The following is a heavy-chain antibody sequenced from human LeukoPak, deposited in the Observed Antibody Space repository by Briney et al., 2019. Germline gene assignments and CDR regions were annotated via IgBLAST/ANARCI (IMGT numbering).Heavy chain of an antibody. Sequence: GGSLRLSCAASGFTFSSYGMHWVRQAPGKGPEWVSFIRYDGRDKYYADSVKGRFTISRDNSKHTLYLQMNSLRAEDTAVYFCAKDHRNHYDSGDYGNPGYWGQGTLVTVSS. V-gene: IGHV3-30*02. D-gene: IGHD3-22*01. CDR1: GFTFSSYG. CDR3: AKDHRNHYDSGDYGNPGY. J-gene: IGHJ4*02. CDR2: IRYDGRDK.